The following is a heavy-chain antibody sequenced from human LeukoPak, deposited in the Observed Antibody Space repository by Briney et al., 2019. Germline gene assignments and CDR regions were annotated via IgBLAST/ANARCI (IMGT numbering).Heavy chain of an antibody. Sequence: GGSLRLSCAASGFTFSTFAMSWVRQSPGKGLEWVSAISDSGGSTYYADSVKGRFTISRDNSKNTLYLQMNSLSAEDTAVYYCARTTEGGYTYDYFYYYYMDVWGKGTTVTISS. CDR1: GFTFSTFA. D-gene: IGHD5-18*01. CDR3: ARTTEGGYTYDYFYYYYMDV. V-gene: IGHV3-23*01. CDR2: ISDSGGST. J-gene: IGHJ6*03.